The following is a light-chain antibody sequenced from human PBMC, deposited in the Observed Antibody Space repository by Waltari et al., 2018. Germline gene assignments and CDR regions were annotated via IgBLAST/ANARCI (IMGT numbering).Light chain of an antibody. CDR3: QQYYSTPWT. Sequence: DIVMTQSPDSLAVSLGERSPITCTSTQSVLYSSNNKKYLAWYQQKPGQPPKLLIYWASTRESGVPDRFSGSGSGTDFTLTISSLQAEDVAVYYCQQYYSTPWTFGQGTKVEIK. CDR1: QSVLYSSNNKKY. V-gene: IGKV4-1*01. CDR2: WAS. J-gene: IGKJ1*01.